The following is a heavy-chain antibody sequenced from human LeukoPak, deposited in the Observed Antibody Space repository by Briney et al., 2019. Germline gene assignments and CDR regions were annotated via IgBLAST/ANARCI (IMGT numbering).Heavy chain of an antibody. V-gene: IGHV3-7*01. CDR3: ARDSSGWYQKPFDY. D-gene: IGHD6-19*01. CDR2: IKQDGSEK. Sequence: GGSLRLSCAASGFTFSSYSMNWVRQAPGKGLEWVANIKQDGSEKYYVDSVKGRFTISRDNAKNSLYLQMNSLRAEDTAVYYCARDSSGWYQKPFDYWGQGTLVTVSS. J-gene: IGHJ4*02. CDR1: GFTFSSYS.